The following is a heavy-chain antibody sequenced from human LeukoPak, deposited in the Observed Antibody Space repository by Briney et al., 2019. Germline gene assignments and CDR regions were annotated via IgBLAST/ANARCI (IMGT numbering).Heavy chain of an antibody. CDR1: GFTFSSYA. V-gene: IGHV3-23*01. CDR3: AAKRYCSSTSCSPGYFQH. J-gene: IGHJ1*01. Sequence: GGSLRLSCAASGFTFSSYAMSWVRQAPGKGLEWVSAISGSGGSTYYADSVKGRFTISRDNSKNTLYLQMNSLRAEDTAVYYCAAKRYCSSTSCSPGYFQHWGQGTLVTVSS. CDR2: ISGSGGST. D-gene: IGHD2-2*01.